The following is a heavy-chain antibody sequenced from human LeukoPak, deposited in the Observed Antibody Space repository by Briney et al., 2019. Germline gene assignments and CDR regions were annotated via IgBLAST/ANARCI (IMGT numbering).Heavy chain of an antibody. CDR2: IYTSGST. CDR1: GGSISSSSYY. CDR3: ARDGVAMVPDY. D-gene: IGHD5-18*01. V-gene: IGHV4-61*02. J-gene: IGHJ4*02. Sequence: SETLSLTCTVSGGSISSSSYYWSWIRQPAGKGLEWIGRIYTSGSTNYNPSLKSRVTMSVDTSKNQFSLKLSSVTAADTAVYYCARDGVAMVPDYWGQGTLVTVSS.